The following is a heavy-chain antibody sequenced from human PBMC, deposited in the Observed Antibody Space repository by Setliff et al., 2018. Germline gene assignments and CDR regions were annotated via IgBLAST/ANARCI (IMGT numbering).Heavy chain of an antibody. J-gene: IGHJ6*02. Sequence: ASVKVSCKASGYTFTSYGFSWVRQAPGQGLEWMGWISVYNGKTKYAQKFQGRVTMTTDTSTRTAYMEVTSLRSDGTAVYYCAREVGPLWFGALDYYYYYYGMDVWGQGTTVTVSS. V-gene: IGHV1-18*01. CDR2: ISVYNGKT. D-gene: IGHD3-10*01. CDR1: GYTFTSYG. CDR3: AREVGPLWFGALDYYYYYYGMDV.